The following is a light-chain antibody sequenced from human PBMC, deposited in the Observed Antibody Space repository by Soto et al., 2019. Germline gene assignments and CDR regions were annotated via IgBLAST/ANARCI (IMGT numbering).Light chain of an antibody. V-gene: IGLV2-23*01. CDR3: CSYGRGGTPE. CDR2: EGS. Sequence: QSALTQPASVSGSPGQSITISCTGSRSDVETSDVVSWYQQHPGQAPKAVIYEGSRRLPGVSNRFSGSKSGNTASLIISGLKTEDEADYYCCSYGRGGTPEFGGGTKLTVL. CDR1: RSDVETSDV. J-gene: IGLJ3*02.